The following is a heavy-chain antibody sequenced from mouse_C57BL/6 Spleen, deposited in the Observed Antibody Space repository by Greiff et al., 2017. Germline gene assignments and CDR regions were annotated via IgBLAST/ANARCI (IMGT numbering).Heavy chain of an antibody. V-gene: IGHV1-9*01. CDR2: ILPGSGST. D-gene: IGHD1-1*01. CDR1: GYTFTGYW. J-gene: IGHJ2*01. CDR3: ARSKVTTVVAPYYFDY. Sequence: VQLQQSGAELMKPGASVKLSCKATGYTFTGYWIEWVKQRPGHGLEWIGEILPGSGSTNYNEKFKGKATFTADTSSNTAYMQLSSLTTEDSAIYYCARSKVTTVVAPYYFDYWGQGTTLTVSS.